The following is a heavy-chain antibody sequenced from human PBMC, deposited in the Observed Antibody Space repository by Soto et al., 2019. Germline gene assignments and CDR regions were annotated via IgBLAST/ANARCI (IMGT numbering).Heavy chain of an antibody. V-gene: IGHV4-39*01. CDR2: IYYSGST. J-gene: IGHJ4*02. D-gene: IGHD3-10*01. CDR3: ARHDYYGSGSNFDY. CDR1: GGSISSSSYY. Sequence: SETLSLTCTVSGGSISSSSYYWGWIRQPPGKGLEWIGSIYYSGSTYYNPSLKSRVTISVDTSKNQFSLKLSSVTAADTAVYYCARHDYYGSGSNFDYWGQGTLVTVSS.